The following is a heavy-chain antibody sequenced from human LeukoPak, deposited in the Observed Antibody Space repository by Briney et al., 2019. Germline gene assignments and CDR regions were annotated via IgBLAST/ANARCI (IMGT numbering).Heavy chain of an antibody. CDR3: ARAGPQVGATTFRDAFDI. J-gene: IGHJ3*02. D-gene: IGHD1-26*01. Sequence: SQTLSLTCAVSGDSFSSNSAAWHWIRQSPSRGLEWLVRTYYRSNYYNDYALSVKSRITINPDTSKSQYPLELNSVTPEGTAVYYCARAGPQVGATTFRDAFDIWGQGTMVTVS. CDR1: GDSFSSNSAA. CDR2: TYYRSNYYN. V-gene: IGHV6-1*01.